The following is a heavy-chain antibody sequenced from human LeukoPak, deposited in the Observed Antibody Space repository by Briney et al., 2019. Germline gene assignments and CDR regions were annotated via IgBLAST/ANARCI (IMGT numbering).Heavy chain of an antibody. D-gene: IGHD3-10*01. Sequence: SETLSLTCTVSGGSISSSSYYWGWIRQPPGKGLEWIGSIYYSGSTYYNPSLKSRVTISVDTSKNQFSLKLSSVTAADTAVYYCARHGGFHSPFDYWGQGTLVTVS. V-gene: IGHV4-39*01. CDR3: ARHGGFHSPFDY. CDR2: IYYSGST. J-gene: IGHJ4*02. CDR1: GGSISSSSYY.